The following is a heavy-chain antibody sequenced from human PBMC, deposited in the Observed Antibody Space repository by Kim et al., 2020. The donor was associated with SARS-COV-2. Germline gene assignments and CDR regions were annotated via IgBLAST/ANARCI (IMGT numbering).Heavy chain of an antibody. CDR2: GNT. Sequence: GNTNYAQKFQERVTITRDMSTTTAHMELSSLRSEDTAVYYCATQREGVVYWGQGTLVTVSS. CDR3: ATQREGVVY. J-gene: IGHJ4*02. V-gene: IGHV1-58*01. D-gene: IGHD2-15*01.